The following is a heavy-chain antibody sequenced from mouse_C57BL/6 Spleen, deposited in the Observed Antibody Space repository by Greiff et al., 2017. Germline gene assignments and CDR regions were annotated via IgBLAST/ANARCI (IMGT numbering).Heavy chain of an antibody. Sequence: VQLQQPGAELVRPGTSVKLSCKASGYTFTSYWMHWVKQRPGQGLEWIGVIDPSDSYTKYNQKFKGKATLTVDTSSRTAYMQVSSGTSEDSAVYYWAGGLLYFDYGGQGTTLTGSS. CDR3: AGGLLYFDY. CDR2: IDPSDSYT. V-gene: IGHV1-59*01. CDR1: GYTFTSYW. D-gene: IGHD1-1*01. J-gene: IGHJ2*01.